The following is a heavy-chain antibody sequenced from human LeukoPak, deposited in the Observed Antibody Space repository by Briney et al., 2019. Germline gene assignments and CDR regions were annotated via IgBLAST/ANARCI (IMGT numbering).Heavy chain of an antibody. CDR2: IYYSGIT. Sequence: PSETLSLTCTVSGGSISSYYWNWIRQPPGKGLEWIGYIYYSGITNYNPSLKSRVTISVDTSKNQFSLKLNSVTAADTAVYYCARDRGNYFDYWGQGTLVTVSS. CDR1: GGSISSYY. V-gene: IGHV4-59*12. J-gene: IGHJ4*02. CDR3: ARDRGNYFDY. D-gene: IGHD6-13*01.